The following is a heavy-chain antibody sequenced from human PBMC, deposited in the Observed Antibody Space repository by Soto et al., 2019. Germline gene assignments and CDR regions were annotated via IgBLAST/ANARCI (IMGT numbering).Heavy chain of an antibody. D-gene: IGHD6-13*01. Sequence: ASVTVSCKTSGYTFTSYGISWVRQAPGQGLEWMGWISAYNGNTNYAQKLQGRVTMTTDTSTSTAYMELRSLRSDDTVVYYCARDRQQTYTVEFDPWGQGTLVTVSS. CDR2: ISAYNGNT. J-gene: IGHJ5*02. CDR3: ARDRQQTYTVEFDP. V-gene: IGHV1-18*01. CDR1: GYTFTSYG.